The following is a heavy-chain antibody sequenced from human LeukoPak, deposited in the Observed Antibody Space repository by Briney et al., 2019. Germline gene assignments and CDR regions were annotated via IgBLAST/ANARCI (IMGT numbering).Heavy chain of an antibody. CDR2: ISSSSSYI. CDR1: GFTFSSYS. Sequence: GGSLRLSCAASGFTFSSYSINWVRQAPGKGLEWVSSISSSSSYIYYADSVKGRFTISRDNAKNSLYLQMNSLRAEDTAVYYCAREERYCSGGSCYSWGMDVWGQGTTVTVSS. J-gene: IGHJ6*02. V-gene: IGHV3-21*01. CDR3: AREERYCSGGSCYSWGMDV. D-gene: IGHD2-15*01.